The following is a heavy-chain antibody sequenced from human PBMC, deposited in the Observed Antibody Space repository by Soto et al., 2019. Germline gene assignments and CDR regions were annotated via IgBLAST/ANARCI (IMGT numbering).Heavy chain of an antibody. CDR2: IYPDDSDT. J-gene: IGHJ6*02. D-gene: IGHD3-3*01. CDR1: GYRFTSYW. V-gene: IGHV5-51*01. Sequence: GESLKISCKGSGYRFTSYWIGWVRQMPGKGLEWMGIIYPDDSDTKYSPSFEGQVTISADKSISTAYLQWSSLKASDTAMYYCARQRNYDFWSGYYYYYGMDVWGQGTTVTAP. CDR3: ARQRNYDFWSGYYYYYGMDV.